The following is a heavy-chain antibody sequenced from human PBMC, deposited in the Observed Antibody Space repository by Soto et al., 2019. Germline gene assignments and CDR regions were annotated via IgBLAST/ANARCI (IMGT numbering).Heavy chain of an antibody. J-gene: IGHJ4*02. D-gene: IGHD5-18*01. CDR1: GFTFEGYA. CDR3: AKDTDRYSSGPFDY. CDR2: ISWNSGSI. V-gene: IGHV3-9*01. Sequence: GGSLRLSCAASGFTFEGYAMHWVRQAPGKGLEWVSGISWNSGSIGYADSVKGRFTISRDNAKNSLYLRMNSLRVEDTALYYCAKDTDRYSSGPFDYWGQGILVTVSS.